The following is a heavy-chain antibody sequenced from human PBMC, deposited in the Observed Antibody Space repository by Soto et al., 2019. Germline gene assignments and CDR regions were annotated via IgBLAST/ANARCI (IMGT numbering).Heavy chain of an antibody. J-gene: IGHJ5*02. D-gene: IGHD3-3*01. CDR2: IYHSGST. Sequence: NPSETLSLTCAVSGYSISSGYYWGWIRQPPGKGLEWIGSIYHSGSTYYNPSLKSRVTISVDTSKNQFSLKLSSVTAADTAVYYCARGLYYDFWSGYYPFDPWGQGTLVTVSS. CDR3: ARGLYYDFWSGYYPFDP. CDR1: GYSISSGYY. V-gene: IGHV4-38-2*01.